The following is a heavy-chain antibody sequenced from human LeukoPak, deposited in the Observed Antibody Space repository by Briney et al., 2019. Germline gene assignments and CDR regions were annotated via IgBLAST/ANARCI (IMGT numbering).Heavy chain of an antibody. Sequence: QPGGSLRLSCAASGFTFSSYAMSWVRQAPGKGLEGVSGIIDSGDITYYANSVKGRFTISRDNSKNTLYLQMNSLRAEETAVYYCAKLGGQEVYNYYVGVWGKGTTVAVSS. D-gene: IGHD3-16*01. CDR3: AKLGGQEVYNYYVGV. J-gene: IGHJ6*03. V-gene: IGHV3-23*01. CDR2: IIDSGDIT. CDR1: GFTFSSYA.